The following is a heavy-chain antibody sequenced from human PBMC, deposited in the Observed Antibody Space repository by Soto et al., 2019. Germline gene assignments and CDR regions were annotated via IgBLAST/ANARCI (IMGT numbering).Heavy chain of an antibody. CDR1: GGSSRSSSYY. Sequence: SVILSLPCTVFGGSSRSSSYYLGWIRQPPGKGLEWIGSIYYSGSTYYNPSLKSRVTISVDTSKNQFSLKLSSVTAADTAVYYCARTSAAAGTSHWGQGTLVTVS. D-gene: IGHD6-13*01. J-gene: IGHJ4*02. V-gene: IGHV4-39*01. CDR3: ARTSAAAGTSH. CDR2: IYYSGST.